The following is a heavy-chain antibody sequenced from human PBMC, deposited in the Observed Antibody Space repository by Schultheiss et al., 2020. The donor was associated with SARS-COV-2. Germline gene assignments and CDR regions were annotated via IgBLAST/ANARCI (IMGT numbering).Heavy chain of an antibody. CDR1: GFTFSSYS. V-gene: IGHV3-21*01. CDR2: ISSSSSYI. Sequence: GGSLRLSCAASGFTFSSYSMNWVRQAPGKGLEWVSSISSSSSYIYYADSVKGRFTISRDNSKNTLYLQMNSLRAEDTAVYYCARDWQYADFWSGYRSYYYYGMDVWGQGTTVTVSS. J-gene: IGHJ6*02. D-gene: IGHD3-3*01. CDR3: ARDWQYADFWSGYRSYYYYGMDV.